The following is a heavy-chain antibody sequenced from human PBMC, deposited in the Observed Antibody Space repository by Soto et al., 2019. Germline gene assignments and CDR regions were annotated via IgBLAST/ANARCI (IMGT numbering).Heavy chain of an antibody. Sequence: GESLKISCKGSGYTFASYWIGWVRQMPGKGLEWMGIIFPDDSDTKYSPSFQGQVTISADKSSTTAYLQWSSLKASDTAMYYCASTYYDSDYYYYGMDVWGQGTTVTVSS. CDR3: ASTYYDSDYYYYGMDV. CDR2: IFPDDSDT. V-gene: IGHV5-51*01. CDR1: GYTFASYW. D-gene: IGHD3-3*01. J-gene: IGHJ6*02.